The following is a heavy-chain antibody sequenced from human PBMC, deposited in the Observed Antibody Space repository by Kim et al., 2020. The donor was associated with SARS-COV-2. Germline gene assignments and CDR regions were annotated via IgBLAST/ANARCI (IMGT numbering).Heavy chain of an antibody. D-gene: IGHD5-12*01. CDR2: IYYSGST. CDR3: ARRGWLQGHFDY. CDR1: GGSISSYY. J-gene: IGHJ4*02. V-gene: IGHV4-59*08. Sequence: SETLSLTCTVSGGSISSYYWSWIRQPPGKGLEWIGYIYYSGSTNYNPSLKSRVTISVDTSKNQFSLLLSSVTAADTAVYYCARRGWLQGHFDYWGQGTLVTVSS.